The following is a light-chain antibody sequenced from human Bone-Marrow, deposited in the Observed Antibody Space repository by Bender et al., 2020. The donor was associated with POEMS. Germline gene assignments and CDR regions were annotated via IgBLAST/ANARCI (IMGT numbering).Light chain of an antibody. CDR3: QSYDNSLGGWV. V-gene: IGLV1-40*01. Sequence: QSMLTQPPSASVTPGQRVTISCSGSSSNIGVNYVYWYQHLPGTAPKLLIYGYNNRPSGVPDRFSGSKSGTSASLAITGLQAEDEGDYYCQSYDNSLGGWVFGGGTKLTVL. CDR2: GYN. J-gene: IGLJ3*02. CDR1: SSNIGVNY.